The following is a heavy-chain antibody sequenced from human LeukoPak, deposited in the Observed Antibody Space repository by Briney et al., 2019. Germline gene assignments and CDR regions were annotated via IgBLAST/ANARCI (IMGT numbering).Heavy chain of an antibody. J-gene: IGHJ6*03. Sequence: PGGSLRLSCAASGFTFNGNWMHWVRQASGKGLVWVSRINSEGSSISYADSVKGRFTISRDNGKNTLYLQMNSLRAEDTAVYYCVISGFINYYYYMVIWGKGTAVTVSS. V-gene: IGHV3-74*01. CDR2: INSEGSSI. CDR3: VISGFINYYYYMVI. D-gene: IGHD3-16*02. CDR1: GFTFNGNW.